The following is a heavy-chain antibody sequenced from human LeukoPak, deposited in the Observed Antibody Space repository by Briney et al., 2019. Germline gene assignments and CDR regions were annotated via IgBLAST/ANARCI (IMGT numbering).Heavy chain of an antibody. CDR3: AAGASRYCSGGSCYHYYGMDV. CDR2: ISSSSNYI. V-gene: IGHV3-21*01. CDR1: GFTFSSYS. J-gene: IGHJ6*02. Sequence: GGSLRLSCAASGFTFSSYSMNWVRQAPGKGLEWVSSISSSSNYIYYADSVKGRFTISRDNAKNSLYLQMNSLRAEDTAVYYCAAGASRYCSGGSCYHYYGMDVWGQGTTVTASS. D-gene: IGHD2-15*01.